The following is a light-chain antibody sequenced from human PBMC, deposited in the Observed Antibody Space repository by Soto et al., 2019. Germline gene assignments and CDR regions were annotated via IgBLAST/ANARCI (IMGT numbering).Light chain of an antibody. Sequence: DIVMTQSPDSLAVSLGERATINCKSSQSVLYSPNNRNYLAWYQQKPGQPPKLLIHWASTRESGVPDRISGSESGTDFTLTISSLQADDVALYYCQQYYTTPRTFGQGTKVEIK. V-gene: IGKV4-1*01. CDR2: WAS. CDR1: QSVLYSPNNRNY. CDR3: QQYYTTPRT. J-gene: IGKJ1*01.